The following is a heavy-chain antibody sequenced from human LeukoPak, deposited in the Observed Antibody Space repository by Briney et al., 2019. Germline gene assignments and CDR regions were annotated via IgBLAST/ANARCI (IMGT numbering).Heavy chain of an antibody. V-gene: IGHV3-23*01. CDR1: GFTFSSYA. D-gene: IGHD6-6*01. CDR2: ISGSGGST. J-gene: IGHJ4*02. CDR3: AKDPVLVQLVRDI. Sequence: GGSLRLSCAASGFTFSSYAMSWVRQAPVKGLEWVSAISGSGGSTYYADSVKGRFTISRDNSKNTLYLQMNSLRAEDTAVYYCAKDPVLVQLVRDIWGQGTLVTVSS.